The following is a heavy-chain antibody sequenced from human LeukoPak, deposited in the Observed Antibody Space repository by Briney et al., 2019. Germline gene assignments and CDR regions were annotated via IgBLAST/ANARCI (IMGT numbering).Heavy chain of an antibody. CDR1: GSSFPTYW. V-gene: IGHV5-51*01. CDR3: SRRPAGIRTFDY. J-gene: IGHJ4*02. D-gene: IGHD2-2*01. CDR2: VHPADSHT. Sequence: GASLEISWEGSGSSFPTYWIGWVRLLPGRGLEWMGVVHPADSHTTYSPSCQGQVTISADKSIGTAYLQWTSLRASDTAMYYCSRRPAGIRTFDYWGQGTLVTVSS.